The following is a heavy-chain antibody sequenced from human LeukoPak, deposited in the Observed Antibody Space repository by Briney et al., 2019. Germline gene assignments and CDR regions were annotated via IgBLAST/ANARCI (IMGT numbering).Heavy chain of an antibody. CDR3: ARIGSARHFDY. J-gene: IGHJ4*02. V-gene: IGHV4-4*09. CDR2: IYTNGST. D-gene: IGHD3-10*01. Sequence: SETLSLTCTVSGGSISSYYWSWIRQPPGKGLEWIGYIYTNGSTNYNPSLKSRVTISVDTSKNQFSLKLSSVTAADTAVYYCARIGSARHFDYWGQGTLVTVSS. CDR1: GGSISSYY.